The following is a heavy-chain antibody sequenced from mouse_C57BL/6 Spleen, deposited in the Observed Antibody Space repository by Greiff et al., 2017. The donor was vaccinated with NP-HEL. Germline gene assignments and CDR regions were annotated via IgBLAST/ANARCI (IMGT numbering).Heavy chain of an antibody. V-gene: IGHV1-81*01. CDR2: IYPRSGNS. D-gene: IGHD1-3*01. CDR3: ARGDYNPGFAY. J-gene: IGHJ3*01. CDR1: GYTFTSYG. Sequence: VQLQQSGAGLVRPGASVKLSCKASGYTFTSYGISWVQQRTGQGLEWIGEIYPRSGNSYYNETFKGKARLTADKSSSTAYKVLRSMTSEDAAVYFCARGDYNPGFAYWGQGTLVTVSA.